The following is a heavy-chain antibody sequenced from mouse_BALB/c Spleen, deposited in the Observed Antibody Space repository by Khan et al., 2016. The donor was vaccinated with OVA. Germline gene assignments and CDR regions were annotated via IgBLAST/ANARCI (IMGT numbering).Heavy chain of an antibody. Sequence: EVQLLESGGDLVQPGGSRKLSCGASGFTFSSFGMHWIRQAPEKGLEWVAYISGDSHTIYYADTVKGRFTISRDNPKNTLFLQMTSLRSEDMAMYYCTRSYFNGYYFDQWGQGTTLTVSS. CDR1: GFTFSSFG. V-gene: IGHV5-17*02. CDR3: TRSYFNGYYFDQ. CDR2: ISGDSHTI. D-gene: IGHD1-1*01. J-gene: IGHJ2*01.